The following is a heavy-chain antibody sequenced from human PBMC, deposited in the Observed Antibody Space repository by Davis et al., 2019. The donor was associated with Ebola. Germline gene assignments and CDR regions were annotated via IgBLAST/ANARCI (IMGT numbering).Heavy chain of an antibody. Sequence: GESLKISCKGSGYSFTSYWIGWVRQMPGKGLEWMGIIYPGDSDTRYSPSFQGHVTTSADKSISTAYLQWSSLKASDTAMYYCARVRLGYCSSTSCYYYGMDVWGQGTTVTVSS. D-gene: IGHD2-2*01. V-gene: IGHV5-51*01. CDR2: IYPGDSDT. J-gene: IGHJ6*02. CDR1: GYSFTSYW. CDR3: ARVRLGYCSSTSCYYYGMDV.